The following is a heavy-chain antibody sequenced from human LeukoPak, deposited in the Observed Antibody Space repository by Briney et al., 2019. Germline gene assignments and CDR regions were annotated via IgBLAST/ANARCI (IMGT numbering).Heavy chain of an antibody. Sequence: SETLSLTCTVSGVSISSYHWAWLRQPPGKGLEWIGYMYNNGGSDYYPSLKSRVNISEDPSKTQFSLNLNSVTAADTAVYYCARVRWGVSTATSYYFDFWGRGTLVTVSS. CDR3: ARVRWGVSTATSYYFDF. D-gene: IGHD3-16*01. CDR1: GVSISSYH. J-gene: IGHJ4*02. CDR2: MYNNGGS. V-gene: IGHV4-59*01.